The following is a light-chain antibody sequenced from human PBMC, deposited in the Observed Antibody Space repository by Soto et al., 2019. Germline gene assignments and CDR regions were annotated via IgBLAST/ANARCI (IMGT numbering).Light chain of an antibody. CDR2: RAS. CDR3: QQYSTWPPRYT. J-gene: IGKJ2*01. Sequence: EIVMTQSPATLSVSPGGRATLSCRASQSVSSYLAWYQQRPGQPPRLLIYRASTRATGIPARFSGSGSGTEFSITISSLQSEDFAVYFCQQYSTWPPRYTFGQGTKLEI. V-gene: IGKV3-15*01. CDR1: QSVSSY.